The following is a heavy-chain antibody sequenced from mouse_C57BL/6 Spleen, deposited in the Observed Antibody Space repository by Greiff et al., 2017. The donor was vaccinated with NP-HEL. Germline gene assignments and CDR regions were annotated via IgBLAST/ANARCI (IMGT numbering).Heavy chain of an antibody. Sequence: DVKLVESGGGLVKPGGSLKLSCAASGFTFSDYGMHWVRQAPETGLEWVAYISSGSRTIYYADTVKGRFTLSRDNATNTLFLQMTSLRSEDTAMYYCARRSGYWGQGTTLTVSS. J-gene: IGHJ2*01. D-gene: IGHD3-1*01. CDR2: ISSGSRTI. V-gene: IGHV5-17*01. CDR3: ARRSGY. CDR1: GFTFSDYG.